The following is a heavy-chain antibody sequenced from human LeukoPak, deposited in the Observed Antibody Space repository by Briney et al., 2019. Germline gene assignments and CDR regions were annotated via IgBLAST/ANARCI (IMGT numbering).Heavy chain of an antibody. CDR3: ARRFNYYDSSGYYEGFYFDY. D-gene: IGHD3-22*01. V-gene: IGHV1-18*01. Sequence: ASVKVSCKAAGYTFTSYGISWVRQAPGQGLEWMGWISVYNGNTDYAQKFQGRVTMTTDTSTSTAYMELGSLRSDDTAVYYCARRFNYYDSSGYYEGFYFDYWGQGTLVTVSS. CDR2: ISVYNGNT. CDR1: GYTFTSYG. J-gene: IGHJ4*02.